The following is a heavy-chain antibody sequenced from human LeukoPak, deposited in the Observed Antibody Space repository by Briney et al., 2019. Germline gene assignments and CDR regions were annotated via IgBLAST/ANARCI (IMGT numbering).Heavy chain of an antibody. Sequence: SETLSLTCTVSGGSISSYYWSWIRQPPGKGLEWIGYIYYSGSTNYNPSLKSRVTISVDTSKNQFSLKLSSVTAAGTAVYYCASFAMVRGVSYWGQGTLVTVSS. D-gene: IGHD3-10*01. V-gene: IGHV4-59*01. J-gene: IGHJ4*02. CDR2: IYYSGST. CDR1: GGSISSYY. CDR3: ASFAMVRGVSY.